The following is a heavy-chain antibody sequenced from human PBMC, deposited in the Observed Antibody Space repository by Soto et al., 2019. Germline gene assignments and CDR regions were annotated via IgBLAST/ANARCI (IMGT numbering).Heavy chain of an antibody. CDR2: ISPYTGNT. CDR3: VMVDNYVTPTPQDV. Sequence: QVQLVQSGDEVKKPGASVKVSCKASGYIFVNYGIAWVRQAPGQGLEWMGWISPYTGNTHSATTIRGRLTMTTDTSTSTDYMDLGSLTSDDAAVYYCVMVDNYVTPTPQDVWGQGTTVTVSS. V-gene: IGHV1-18*01. CDR1: GYIFVNYG. D-gene: IGHD3-16*01. J-gene: IGHJ6*02.